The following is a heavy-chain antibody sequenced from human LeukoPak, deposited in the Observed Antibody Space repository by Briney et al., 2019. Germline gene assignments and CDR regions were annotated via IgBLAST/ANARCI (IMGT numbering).Heavy chain of an antibody. CDR3: ARRPTGDPKFDY. Sequence: SETLSLTCSVSGGSISNYFWTWIRQPPGKGLEWIGYIYSSGSTYYNPSLKSRVTISVDTSKNRLSLKLSTVTAADTAVYYCARRPTGDPKFDYWGQGTLVTVSS. CDR1: GGSISNYF. CDR2: IYSSGST. V-gene: IGHV4-59*08. J-gene: IGHJ4*02. D-gene: IGHD7-27*01.